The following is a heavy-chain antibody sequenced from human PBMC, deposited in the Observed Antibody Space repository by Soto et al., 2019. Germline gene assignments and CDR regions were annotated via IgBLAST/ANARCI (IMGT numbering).Heavy chain of an antibody. CDR3: AKSGGPTVTTSSGY. Sequence: EVQLLDSGGGLVQPGGSLRLSCAASGFTFSRYAMSWVRQAPGTGLEWVSAISGSGGSTYYADSVKGRFTISRDNSKNTLYLQMNSLRAEDTAVYYCAKSGGPTVTTSSGYWGQGTLVTVSS. V-gene: IGHV3-23*01. CDR2: ISGSGGST. J-gene: IGHJ4*02. D-gene: IGHD4-17*01. CDR1: GFTFSRYA.